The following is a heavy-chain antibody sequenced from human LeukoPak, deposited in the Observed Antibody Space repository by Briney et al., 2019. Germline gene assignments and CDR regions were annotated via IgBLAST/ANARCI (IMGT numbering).Heavy chain of an antibody. CDR1: GGSISSYY. Sequence: SETLSLTCTVSGGSISSYYWSWIRQPPGKGLEWIGYIYTSGSTNYNPSLKSRVTISVDTSKNQFSLKLSSVTAADTAVYYCARLLNYAEGDYFDYWGQGTLVTVSS. D-gene: IGHD1-7*01. J-gene: IGHJ4*02. V-gene: IGHV4-4*09. CDR3: ARLLNYAEGDYFDY. CDR2: IYTSGST.